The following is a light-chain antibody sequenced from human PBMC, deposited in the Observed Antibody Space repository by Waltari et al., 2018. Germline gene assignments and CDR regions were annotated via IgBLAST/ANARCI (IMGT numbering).Light chain of an antibody. CDR1: QNILYSSNSKNY. CDR3: QQYYTTPYT. V-gene: IGKV4-1*01. Sequence: DIVMTQSPDFLAVSLGERATINCKSSQNILYSSNSKNYLAWYQHKPGQPPKLLIYWASTRESGVPDRFSGSGSETDFTLTISSLQAEDVAVYYCQQYYTTPYTFGQGTKLEIK. J-gene: IGKJ2*01. CDR2: WAS.